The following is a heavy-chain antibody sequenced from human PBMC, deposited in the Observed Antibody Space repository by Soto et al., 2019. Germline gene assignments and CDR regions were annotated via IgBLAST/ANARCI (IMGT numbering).Heavy chain of an antibody. V-gene: IGHV3-23*01. J-gene: IGHJ6*02. Sequence: EVQLLESGGGLVQPGGSLRLSCAASGFTFNSYAMNWVRQAPGKGLEWVSAISGSGGSTYYADSVKGRFTISRDNAKITLYLQMNSLRVEDTAVYYCAKDGTTSRGYYYYGLDVWGQGTTVTVSS. CDR1: GFTFNSYA. CDR3: AKDGTTSRGYYYYGLDV. D-gene: IGHD1-7*01. CDR2: ISGSGGST.